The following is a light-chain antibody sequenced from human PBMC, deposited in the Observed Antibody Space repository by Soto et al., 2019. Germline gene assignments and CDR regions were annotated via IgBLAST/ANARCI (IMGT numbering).Light chain of an antibody. CDR1: QSVSSN. V-gene: IGKV3-15*01. J-gene: IGKJ5*01. CDR2: GAS. CDR3: QQYGTSIT. Sequence: EILMTQSPSTLSVSPGERATLSCRASQSVSSNLAWYQQKPGQAPRLLIYGASTRATGIPARFSGSGSGTDFTLTINRLEPEDFPVYYCQQYGTSITFGQGTRLEVK.